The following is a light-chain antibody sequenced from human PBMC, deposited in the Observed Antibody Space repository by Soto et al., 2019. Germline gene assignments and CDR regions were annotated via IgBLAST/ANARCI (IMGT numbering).Light chain of an antibody. J-gene: IGLJ2*01. CDR3: SSHAGSNNVV. V-gene: IGLV2-8*01. Sequence: QSALTQPASVSGSPGQSITIPCTGTSSDVGGYDFVSWYRQYPGQAPKILIYEVTHRPSGVPDRFSGSKSGNTASLTVSGLQAEDEADYYCSSHAGSNNVVFGGGTKLTVL. CDR2: EVT. CDR1: SSDVGGYDF.